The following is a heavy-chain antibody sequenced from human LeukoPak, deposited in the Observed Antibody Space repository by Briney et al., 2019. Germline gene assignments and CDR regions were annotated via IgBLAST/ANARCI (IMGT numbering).Heavy chain of an antibody. J-gene: IGHJ4*02. V-gene: IGHV1-2*06. D-gene: IGHD6-19*01. CDR3: ARERDRSSGRIFDY. CDR1: GYTFTGYY. CDR2: INPNSGGT. Sequence: ASVKVSCKASGYTFTGYYMHWVRQAPGQGLEWMGRINPNSGGTNYAQKFQGRVTMTRDTSISTAHMELSRLRSDDTAVYYCARERDRSSGRIFDYWGQGTLVTVSS.